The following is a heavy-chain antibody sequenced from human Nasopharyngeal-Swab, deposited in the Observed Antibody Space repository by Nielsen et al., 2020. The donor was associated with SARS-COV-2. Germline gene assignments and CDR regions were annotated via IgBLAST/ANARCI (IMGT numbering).Heavy chain of an antibody. V-gene: IGHV3-74*01. CDR2: INSDGSST. D-gene: IGHD2-15*01. Sequence: GESLKISCAASGFTFSSYWMHWVRQAPGKGLVWVSRINSDGSSTSYADSVKGRFTTSRDNAKNTLYLQMNSLRAEDTAVYYCARVVCSGGSCYQNRYYFDYWGQGTLVTVSS. J-gene: IGHJ4*02. CDR1: GFTFSSYW. CDR3: ARVVCSGGSCYQNRYYFDY.